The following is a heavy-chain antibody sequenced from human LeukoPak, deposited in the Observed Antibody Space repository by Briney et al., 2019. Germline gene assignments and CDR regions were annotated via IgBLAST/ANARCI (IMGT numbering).Heavy chain of an antibody. V-gene: IGHV3-33*06. CDR2: IWYDGSNK. CDR1: GFTVSSNY. J-gene: IGHJ4*02. CDR3: AKSGLRITGTYIDY. Sequence: GGSLRLSCAASGFTVSSNYMSWVRQAPGKGLEWVAVIWYDGSNKYYADSVKGRFTISRDNSKNTLYLQMNSLRAEDTAVYYCAKSGLRITGTYIDYWGQGTLVTVSS. D-gene: IGHD1-7*01.